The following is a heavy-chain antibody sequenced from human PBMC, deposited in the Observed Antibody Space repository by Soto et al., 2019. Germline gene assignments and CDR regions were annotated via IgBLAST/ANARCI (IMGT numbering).Heavy chain of an antibody. CDR3: ARALAAAGTTENNWFDP. CDR1: GYTFTSYG. Sequence: ASVKVSCKASGYTFTSYGISWVRQAPGQGLEWMGWISAYDGNTNYAQKFQGRVTITADESTSTAYMELSSLRSEDTAVYYCARALAAAGTTENNWFDPWGQGTLVTVSS. CDR2: ISAYDGNT. V-gene: IGHV1-18*01. J-gene: IGHJ5*02. D-gene: IGHD6-13*01.